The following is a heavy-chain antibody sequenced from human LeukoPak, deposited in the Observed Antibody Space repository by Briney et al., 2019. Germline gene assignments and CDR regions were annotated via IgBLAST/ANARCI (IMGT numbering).Heavy chain of an antibody. CDR3: ASTYCSSTSCYDYYMDV. CDR1: GGSISSYY. CDR2: IYYSGST. Sequence: KPSETLSLTCTVSGGSISSYYWSWIRQPPGKGLEWIGYIYYSGSTNYNPSLKSRVTISVDTSKNQFSLKLSSVTAADTAVYYCASTYCSSTSCYDYYMDVWGKGTTVTVSS. D-gene: IGHD2-2*01. V-gene: IGHV4-59*01. J-gene: IGHJ6*03.